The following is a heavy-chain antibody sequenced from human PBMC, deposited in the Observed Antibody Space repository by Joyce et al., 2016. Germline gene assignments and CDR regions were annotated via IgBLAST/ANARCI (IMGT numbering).Heavy chain of an antibody. CDR1: DSVFNVHW. Sequence: EVHLEQSGPEVRKPGEPLRISCKGSDSVFNVHWIGWVRQMPGKGLEWVVIINPQGAQTNYSPPFHGRVTMSADTSLNTAYLQWGSLEASDTAIYYCARSISSDVYYYYGVDVWGQGTSVTVS. V-gene: IGHV5-51*01. CDR2: INPQGAQT. J-gene: IGHJ6*02. CDR3: ARSISSDVYYYYGVDV.